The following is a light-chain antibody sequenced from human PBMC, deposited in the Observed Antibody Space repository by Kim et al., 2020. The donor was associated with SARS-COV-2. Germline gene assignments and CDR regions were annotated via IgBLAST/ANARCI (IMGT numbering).Light chain of an antibody. CDR1: QDISHT. CDR3: QQYDNLPPYN. V-gene: IGKV1-33*01. Sequence: AAGGNRVTITCQARQDISHTLNWYQQKPGKAPNLLIYDASILETGVPSRFSGSGSGTDFTFTITSLQPEDIATYYCQQYDNLPPYNFGQGTKLEI. J-gene: IGKJ2*01. CDR2: DAS.